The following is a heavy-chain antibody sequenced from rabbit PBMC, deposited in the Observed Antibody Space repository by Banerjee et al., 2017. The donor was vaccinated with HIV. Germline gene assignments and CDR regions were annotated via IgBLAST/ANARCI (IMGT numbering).Heavy chain of an antibody. CDR3: AKESTILPVMVLVPWYFNL. V-gene: IGHV1S45*01. CDR2: IDAGSSGST. D-gene: IGHD6-1*01. Sequence: QEQLEESGGDLVQPGASLTLTCTASGFSFSSYYYMCWVRQAPGKGLEWVACIDAGSSGSTYYASWAKGRFTISKTSSTTVTLQMTSLTAADTATYFCAKESTILPVMVLVPWYFNLWGPGTLVTVS. CDR1: GFSFSSYYY. J-gene: IGHJ4*01.